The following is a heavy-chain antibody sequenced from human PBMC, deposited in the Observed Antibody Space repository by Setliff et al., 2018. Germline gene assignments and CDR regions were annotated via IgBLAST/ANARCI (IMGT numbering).Heavy chain of an antibody. CDR2: ISGFNGVT. Sequence: VASVKVSCKASGYILTSSGITWVRQAPGQGLEWMGWISGFNGVTNYAQTFQGRITMATDTSKKMAHMELSSLRSDDTAVYFCALTTLSLCSGGNCPNALEIWGQGTMVTVSS. CDR1: GYILTSSG. J-gene: IGHJ3*02. CDR3: ALTTLSLCSGGNCPNALEI. V-gene: IGHV1-18*01. D-gene: IGHD2-15*01.